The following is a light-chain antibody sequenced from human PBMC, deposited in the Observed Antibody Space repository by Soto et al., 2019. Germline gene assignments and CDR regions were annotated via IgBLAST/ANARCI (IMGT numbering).Light chain of an antibody. CDR3: QQYDSYSWK. Sequence: DIQLTQSPSFLSASVGDRVTITCRASQGISSWLAWYQQKPGKAPKLLIYAASSLQSGVPSRFSGSGSGTEFTLTISSLQPDDFATYYCQQYDSYSWKFGQGTKVDIK. J-gene: IGKJ1*01. CDR2: AAS. V-gene: IGKV1D-16*01. CDR1: QGISSW.